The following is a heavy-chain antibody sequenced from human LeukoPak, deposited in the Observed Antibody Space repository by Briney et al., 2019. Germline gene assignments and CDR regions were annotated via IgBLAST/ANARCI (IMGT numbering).Heavy chain of an antibody. CDR1: GFTFSDYG. CDR3: ARDNDPDYSSSPGWFDL. D-gene: IGHD3-22*01. CDR2: TSSDGSNK. J-gene: IGHJ5*02. V-gene: IGHV3-30*06. Sequence: GGSLRLSCAASGFTFSDYGIHWVRLAPGKGLEWVGVTSSDGSNKFYADSVKGRFTVSRDNSKNTLCLQMNSLRAEDTAVYYCARDNDPDYSSSPGWFDLWGQGTLVTVSS.